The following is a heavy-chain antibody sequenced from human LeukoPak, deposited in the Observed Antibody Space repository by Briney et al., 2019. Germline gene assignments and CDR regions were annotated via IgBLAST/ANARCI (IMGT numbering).Heavy chain of an antibody. V-gene: IGHV7-4-1*02. CDR1: GYTFTSYA. Sequence: VKVXXXASGYTFTSYAMNWVGQAPGQGLEWMGWINTNTGNPTYAQGFTGRFVFSLDTSVSTAYLQISSLKAEDTAVYYCARSGQYYYDSSGHNWFDPWGQGTLVTVSS. CDR3: ARSGQYYYDSSGHNWFDP. CDR2: INTNTGNP. D-gene: IGHD3-22*01. J-gene: IGHJ5*02.